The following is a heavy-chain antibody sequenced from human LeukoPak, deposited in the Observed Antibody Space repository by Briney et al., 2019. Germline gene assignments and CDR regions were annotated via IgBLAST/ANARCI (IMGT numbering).Heavy chain of an antibody. V-gene: IGHV3-30-3*01. Sequence: GGSLRLSCAASGFTFSSYAMHWVRQAPGKGLEWVAVISYDGSNKYYADSVKGRFTISRDNSKNTLYLQMNSLRAEDTAVYYCARDGGTIFGVVITSYYFDYWGQGTLVTVSS. CDR1: GFTFSSYA. CDR2: ISYDGSNK. CDR3: ARDGGTIFGVVITSYYFDY. D-gene: IGHD3-3*01. J-gene: IGHJ4*02.